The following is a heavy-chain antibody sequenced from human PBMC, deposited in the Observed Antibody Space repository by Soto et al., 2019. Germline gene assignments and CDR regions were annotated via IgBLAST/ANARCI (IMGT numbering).Heavy chain of an antibody. D-gene: IGHD3-9*01. CDR2: MNPNSGNT. CDR1: GYTFTSYD. V-gene: IGHV1-8*01. J-gene: IGHJ6*03. Sequence: GASVKVSCKASGYTFTSYDINWVRQATGQGLEWMGWMNPNSGNTGYAQKFQGRVTMTRNTSISTAYMELSSLRSADTAVYYCARGPRTYYGIMTGDHYYMEGWGKVTTVSVSS. CDR3: ARGPRTYYGIMTGDHYYMEG.